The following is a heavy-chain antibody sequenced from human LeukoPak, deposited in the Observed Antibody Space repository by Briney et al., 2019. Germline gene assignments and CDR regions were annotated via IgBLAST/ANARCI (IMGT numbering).Heavy chain of an antibody. CDR2: IKQDGSEK. V-gene: IGHV3-7*01. Sequence: GGSLRLSCAASGFTFSSYAMHWVRQAPGKWLEWVGNIKQDGSEKYYADSVKGRFTISRDNDKNSLFLQMDDLRAEDTAVYYCAREIMVRGLEYWGQGTLVTVSS. CDR3: AREIMVRGLEY. D-gene: IGHD3-10*01. J-gene: IGHJ4*02. CDR1: GFTFSSYA.